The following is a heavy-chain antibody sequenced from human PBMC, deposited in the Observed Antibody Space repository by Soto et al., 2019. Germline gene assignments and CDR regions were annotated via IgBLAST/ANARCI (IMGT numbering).Heavy chain of an antibody. CDR3: ARHGFYGDYSSNYFDP. Sequence: GESLKISCKGSGYSFTNYWIAWVRHMPGKGLEYMGIIYPSDSTTRYSPSFQGQVTISADKSISTAYLQWNSLKASDTAMYYCARHGFYGDYSSNYFDPWGQGTLGTVS. CDR2: IYPSDSTT. J-gene: IGHJ5*02. CDR1: GYSFTNYW. V-gene: IGHV5-51*01. D-gene: IGHD4-17*01.